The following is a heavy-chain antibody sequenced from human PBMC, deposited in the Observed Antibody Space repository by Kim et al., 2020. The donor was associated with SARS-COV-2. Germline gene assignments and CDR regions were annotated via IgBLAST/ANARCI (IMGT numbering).Heavy chain of an antibody. V-gene: IGHV1-2*02. CDR3: ARDPRRLWFGELSRNYYYYGMDG. CDR1: GYTFTGYY. CDR2: INPNSGGT. J-gene: IGHJ6*02. Sequence: ASVKVSCKASGYTFTGYYMHWVRQAPGQGLEWMGWINPNSGGTNYAQKFQGRVTMTRDTSISTAYMELSRLRSDDTAVYYCARDPRRLWFGELSRNYYYYGMDGWGQGTTVTVSS. D-gene: IGHD3-10*01.